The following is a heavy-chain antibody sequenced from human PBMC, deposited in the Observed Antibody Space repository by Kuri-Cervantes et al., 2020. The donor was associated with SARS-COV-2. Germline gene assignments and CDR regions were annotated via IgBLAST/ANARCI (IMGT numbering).Heavy chain of an antibody. CDR3: ARVKGDDFWSGRQSDAFDI. Sequence: ESLKISFAVYGGSFSGFYWSWIRQAPGKGLEWIGKINHSGRANYSPSLKSRVTISVDTSNNKFSLKLSSVTAADTSVYYCARVKGDDFWSGRQSDAFDIWGQGTMVTVSS. CDR2: INHSGRA. D-gene: IGHD3-3*01. J-gene: IGHJ3*02. V-gene: IGHV4-34*01. CDR1: GGSFSGFY.